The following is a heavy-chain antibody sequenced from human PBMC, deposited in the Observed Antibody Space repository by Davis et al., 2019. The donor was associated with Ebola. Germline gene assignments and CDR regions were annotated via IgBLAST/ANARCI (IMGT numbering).Heavy chain of an antibody. CDR2: ISSSSSYI. D-gene: IGHD3-10*01. J-gene: IGHJ4*02. Sequence: GESLKISCAASGFTFSSYSMNWVRQAPGKGLEWVSSISSSSSYIYYADSVKGRFTISRDNAKNSLYLQMNSLRAEDTAVYYCARDLRRSAFWSRAPRGEYYFDYWGQGTLVTVSS. V-gene: IGHV3-21*01. CDR1: GFTFSSYS. CDR3: ARDLRRSAFWSRAPRGEYYFDY.